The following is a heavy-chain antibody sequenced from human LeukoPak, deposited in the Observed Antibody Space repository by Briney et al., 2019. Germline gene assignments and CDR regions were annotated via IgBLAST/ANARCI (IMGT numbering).Heavy chain of an antibody. J-gene: IGHJ4*02. D-gene: IGHD5-24*01. CDR2: IHVGDSDT. CDR1: GYSFTSYW. Sequence: GEPLKISCKGSGYSFTSYWIGWVRQMPGKGLEWMGIIHVGDSDTRYSPSFQGQVTISADKSISTAYLQWSSLKASDTAMYYCARPGEMATIDTVGMDYWGQGTLVTVCS. CDR3: ARPGEMATIDTVGMDY. V-gene: IGHV5-51*01.